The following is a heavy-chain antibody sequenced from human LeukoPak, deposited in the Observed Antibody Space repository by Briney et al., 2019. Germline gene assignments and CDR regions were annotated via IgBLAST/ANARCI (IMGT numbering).Heavy chain of an antibody. CDR1: GGSISSSSYY. D-gene: IGHD5-18*01. Sequence: SETLSLTCTVSGGSISSSSYYWGWIRQPPGKGLEWIGSIYYSGSTYYNPSLKPRVTISVDTSKHHFSLKLSSVTAADTAVYYCARRGGYSYGLGYFDYWGQGTLVTVSS. CDR2: IYYSGST. J-gene: IGHJ4*02. CDR3: ARRGGYSYGLGYFDY. V-gene: IGHV4-39*02.